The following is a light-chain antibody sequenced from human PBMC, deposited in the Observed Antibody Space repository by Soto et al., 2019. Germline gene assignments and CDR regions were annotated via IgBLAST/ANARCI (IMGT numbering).Light chain of an antibody. CDR1: QGINNY. Sequence: DIQMTQSPSSLSASVGDRVTITCRASQGINNYLAWYQQKPGKIPNLLIYGASTLQSGIPSRYIGSGSGTDCTLTISGPHPEDVATYYCQNYNRYSRFSCGPGTKVDIK. J-gene: IGKJ3*01. V-gene: IGKV1-27*01. CDR3: QNYNRYSRFS. CDR2: GAS.